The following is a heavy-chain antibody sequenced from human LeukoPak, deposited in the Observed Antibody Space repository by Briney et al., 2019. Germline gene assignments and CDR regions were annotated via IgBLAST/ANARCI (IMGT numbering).Heavy chain of an antibody. CDR2: IYSGGST. CDR3: ARAGDYYDSSGYDY. J-gene: IGHJ4*02. CDR1: GFSFTSYA. Sequence: GGSLRLSCAASGFSFTSYAMSWVRQAPGKGLEWVSVIYSGGSTYYADSVKGRFTISRDNSKNTLYLQMNSLRAEDTAVYYCARAGDYYDSSGYDYWGQGTLVTVSS. D-gene: IGHD3-22*01. V-gene: IGHV3-66*01.